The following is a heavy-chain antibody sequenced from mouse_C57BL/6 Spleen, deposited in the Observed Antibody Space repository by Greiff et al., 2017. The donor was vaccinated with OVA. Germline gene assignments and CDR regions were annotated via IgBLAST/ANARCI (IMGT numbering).Heavy chain of an antibody. CDR2: INPSNGGT. D-gene: IGHD2-4*01. CDR3: ARGDYDYDGGEYYYAMDY. V-gene: IGHV1-53*01. Sequence: QVQLQQSGTELVKPGASVKLSCKASGYTFTSYWMHWVKQRPGQGLEWIGNINPSNGGTNYNEKFKSKATLTVDKSSSTAYMQLSSLTSEDSAVYYCARGDYDYDGGEYYYAMDYWGQGTSVTVSS. J-gene: IGHJ4*01. CDR1: GYTFTSYW.